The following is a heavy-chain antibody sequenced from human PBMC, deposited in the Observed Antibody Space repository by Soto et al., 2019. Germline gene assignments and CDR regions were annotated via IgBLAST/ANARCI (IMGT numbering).Heavy chain of an antibody. CDR2: IYYSGST. V-gene: IGHV4-39*01. CDR1: GGSISSSSYY. D-gene: IGHD3-9*01. CDR3: ARYMGIRLTGPYYFDY. J-gene: IGHJ4*02. Sequence: SETLSLTCTVSGGSISSSSYYWGWIRQPPGKGLEWIGSIYYSGSTYYNPSLKSRVTISVDTSKNQFSLKLSSVTAADTAVYYCARYMGIRLTGPYYFDYWGQGTLVTVSS.